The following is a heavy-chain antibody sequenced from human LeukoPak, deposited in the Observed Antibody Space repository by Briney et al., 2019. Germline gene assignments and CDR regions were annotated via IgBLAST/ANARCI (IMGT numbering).Heavy chain of an antibody. J-gene: IGHJ4*02. CDR2: IGGYNGDT. CDR1: GYTFNSYS. D-gene: IGHD1-14*01. Sequence: ASVKVSCKASGYTFNSYSITWFRQAPGQGLEWMGWIGGYNGDTLYPQKFQGRVTVTTDTSSSTAYMELRSLRSDDTAVYYCARDISEGEDYRGQGTLVTVSS. CDR3: ARDISEGEDY. V-gene: IGHV1-18*01.